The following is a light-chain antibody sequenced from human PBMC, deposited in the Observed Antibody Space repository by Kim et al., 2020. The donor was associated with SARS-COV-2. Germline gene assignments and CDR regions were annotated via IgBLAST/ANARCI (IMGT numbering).Light chain of an antibody. Sequence: GGTVTLTCGSSTGAVTSGHYPYWIQQKAGQAPRTLIYDTNNKHSWTPARFSGSLLGGKAALTLSGAQTEDEGDYYCLLAYNGAPVVFGGGTKLTVL. V-gene: IGLV7-46*01. J-gene: IGLJ2*01. CDR2: DTN. CDR3: LLAYNGAPVV. CDR1: TGAVTSGHY.